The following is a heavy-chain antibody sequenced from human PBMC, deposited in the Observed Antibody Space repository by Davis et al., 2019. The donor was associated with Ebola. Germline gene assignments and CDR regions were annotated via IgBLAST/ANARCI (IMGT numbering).Heavy chain of an antibody. D-gene: IGHD2-15*01. Sequence: GESLKISCAASGFTFSSYAMHWVRQAPGKGLEWVAVISYDGSNKYYADSAKGRFTISRDNSKNTLYLQMNSLRAEDTAVYYCARDQYCSGGSCYSNWFDPWGQGTLVTVSS. CDR1: GFTFSSYA. CDR3: ARDQYCSGGSCYSNWFDP. CDR2: ISYDGSNK. V-gene: IGHV3-30-3*01. J-gene: IGHJ5*02.